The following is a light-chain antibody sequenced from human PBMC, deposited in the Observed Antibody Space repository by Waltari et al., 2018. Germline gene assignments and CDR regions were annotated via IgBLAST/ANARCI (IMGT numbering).Light chain of an antibody. CDR2: DVI. V-gene: IGKV3-11*01. J-gene: IGKJ2*01. CDR3: QQLYNWPRGA. CDR1: QSVSTY. Sequence: EIVLTQSPATLSLSPGETATLSCRASQSVSTYIAWYQQKPGQAPRLLIYDVIRRATGIPARFSGSGSGTDLTLTISSLEPEDFAVYYCQQLYNWPRGAFGQGTKLEI.